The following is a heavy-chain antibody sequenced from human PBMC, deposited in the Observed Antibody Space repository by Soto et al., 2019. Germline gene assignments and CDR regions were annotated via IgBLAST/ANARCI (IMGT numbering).Heavy chain of an antibody. V-gene: IGHV1-18*01. CDR1: GYTFTSYG. D-gene: IGHD3-10*01. Sequence: QVHLVQSGAEVKKPGASVKVSCKASGYTFTSYGISWVRQAPGQGLEWMGWISGYNGNTNYAQKLQGRVTMTTDTFTSTANMDLRSLRSDDTGVYYCERVGCSYDAKGSWNYWGQGTLVTVSS. CDR2: ISGYNGNT. J-gene: IGHJ4*02. CDR3: ERVGCSYDAKGSWNY.